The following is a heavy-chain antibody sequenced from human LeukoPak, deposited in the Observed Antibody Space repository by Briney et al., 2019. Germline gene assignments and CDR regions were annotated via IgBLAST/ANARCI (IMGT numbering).Heavy chain of an antibody. V-gene: IGHV4-59*01. D-gene: IGHD3-10*01. Sequence: SETLSLTCTVSGGSISSYYWSWIRQPPGKGLEWVGYIYYSGSTNYKPSLKSRVTISVDTSKNQFSLKLSSVPAADTAVYYCARGGYYGSGNDFRFDPWGQGTLVTVSS. CDR2: IYYSGST. J-gene: IGHJ5*02. CDR1: GGSISSYY. CDR3: ARGGYYGSGNDFRFDP.